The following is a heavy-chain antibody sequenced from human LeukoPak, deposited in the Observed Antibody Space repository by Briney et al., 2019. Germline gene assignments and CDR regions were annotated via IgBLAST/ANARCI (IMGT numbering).Heavy chain of an antibody. D-gene: IGHD2-2*01. V-gene: IGHV3-48*03. CDR2: ISSSGSTI. Sequence: PGGSLRLSCAASGFTFSSYEMNWVRQAPGKGLEWVSYISSSGSTIYYADSVKGRFTVSRDNTKDVVYLEMHSLKAEDTAVYFCARAAAAADIPYYLDFWGQRTLVTVSS. J-gene: IGHJ4*02. CDR3: ARAAAAADIPYYLDF. CDR1: GFTFSSYE.